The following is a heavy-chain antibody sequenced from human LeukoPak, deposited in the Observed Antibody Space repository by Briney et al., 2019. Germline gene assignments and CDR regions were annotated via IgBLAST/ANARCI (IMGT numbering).Heavy chain of an antibody. V-gene: IGHV1-18*04. CDR1: GYTFTSYG. CDR2: ISAYNGNT. CDR3: ARDQRCSGGGCYSDRFDY. Sequence: ASVKVSCKASGYTFTSYGISWVRQAPGQGLEWMGWISAYNGNTNYAQKLQGRVTMTTDTSTSTAYMELRSLRSDDTAVYYCARDQRCSGGGCYSDRFDYWGQGTLVTVSS. J-gene: IGHJ4*02. D-gene: IGHD2-15*01.